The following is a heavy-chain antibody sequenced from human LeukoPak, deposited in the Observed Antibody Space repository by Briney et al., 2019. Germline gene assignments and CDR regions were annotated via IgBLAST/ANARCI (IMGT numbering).Heavy chain of an antibody. CDR1: GFTFSSYS. V-gene: IGHV3-48*01. J-gene: IGHJ3*02. Sequence: SGGSLRLSCAASGFTFSSYSMNWVRQAPGKGLEWVSYISSSSRSTIYYADSVKGRFTISRDNAKNSLYLQMNSLGAEDTAVYYCARDNGDYSGAFDIRGQGTMVTVSS. CDR2: ISSSSRSTI. D-gene: IGHD4-17*01. CDR3: ARDNGDYSGAFDI.